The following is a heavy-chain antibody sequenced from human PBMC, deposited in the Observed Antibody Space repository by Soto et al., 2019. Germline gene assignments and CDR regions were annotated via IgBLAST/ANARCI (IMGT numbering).Heavy chain of an antibody. V-gene: IGHV3-53*01. J-gene: IGHJ4*02. CDR1: GFTVSSNY. CDR2: IYSSGST. D-gene: IGHD1-1*01. CDR3: ARGKRMTTPHFDY. Sequence: GGSLRLSCAASGFTVSSNYMNWVRQAPGKGLEWVSVIYSSGSTYYADSVKGRFAISRDTSKNTLYLQMNNLRADDTAVYYCARGKRMTTPHFDYWGQGTLVTVSS.